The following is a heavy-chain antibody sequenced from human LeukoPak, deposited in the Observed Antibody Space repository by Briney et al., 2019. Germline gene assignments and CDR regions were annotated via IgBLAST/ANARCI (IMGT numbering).Heavy chain of an antibody. Sequence: GRSLRLSCAASGFTFDDYAMNWVRQAPGKGLEWVSSISSSSSYIYYADSVKGRLTISRDNAKNSLYLQMNSLRAEDTAVYYCARDPTPRYCSGGSCYTHYGMDVWGQGTTVTVSS. D-gene: IGHD2-15*01. CDR2: ISSSSSYI. V-gene: IGHV3-21*01. J-gene: IGHJ6*02. CDR1: GFTFDDYA. CDR3: ARDPTPRYCSGGSCYTHYGMDV.